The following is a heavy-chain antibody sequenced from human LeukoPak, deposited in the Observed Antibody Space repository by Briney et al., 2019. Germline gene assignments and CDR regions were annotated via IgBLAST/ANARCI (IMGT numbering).Heavy chain of an antibody. J-gene: IGHJ4*02. Sequence: SQTLSLTCTVSGGSISSGDYYWSWIRQPPGKGLEWIGYIYYSGSTYYNPSLKSRVTISVDTSKNQFSLKLSSVTAADTAVYYCARRRGWDGYNPFDYWGQGTLVTVSS. CDR2: IYYSGST. D-gene: IGHD5-24*01. CDR3: ARRRGWDGYNPFDY. V-gene: IGHV4-30-4*01. CDR1: GGSISSGDYY.